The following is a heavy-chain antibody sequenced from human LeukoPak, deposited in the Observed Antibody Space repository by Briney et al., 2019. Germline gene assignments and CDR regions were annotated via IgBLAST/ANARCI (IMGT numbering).Heavy chain of an antibody. Sequence: SETLSLTCGVSGGSISNTNWWSCVRQPPGQGLEWIGEISLTGLTHYNPSLESRVTVSLDKSKNQLSLNLTSVTAADTAVYYCSRENGAFSPFGYWGQGTLVTVLS. J-gene: IGHJ4*02. V-gene: IGHV4-4*02. CDR1: GGSISNTNW. D-gene: IGHD2-8*01. CDR2: ISLTGLT. CDR3: SRENGAFSPFGY.